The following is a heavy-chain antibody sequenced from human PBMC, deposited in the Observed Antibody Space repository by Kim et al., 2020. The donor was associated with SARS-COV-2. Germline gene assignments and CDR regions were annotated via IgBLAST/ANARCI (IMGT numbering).Heavy chain of an antibody. Sequence: STFYADSVKGRFTISRDNSKNTLFLQLNSLRAEDTALYYCARESSRRADYWGQGILVTVSS. D-gene: IGHD2-2*01. J-gene: IGHJ4*02. CDR3: ARESSRRADY. V-gene: IGHV3-23*01. CDR2: ST.